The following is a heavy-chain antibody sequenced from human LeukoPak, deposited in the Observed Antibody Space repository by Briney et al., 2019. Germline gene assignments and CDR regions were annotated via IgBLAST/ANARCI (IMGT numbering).Heavy chain of an antibody. CDR3: ARDRVAYYYDSSGYNDAFDI. D-gene: IGHD3-22*01. J-gene: IGHJ3*02. Sequence: SVKVSCKASGGTFSSYAISWVRQAPGQGLEWMGGIIPIFGTANYAQKFQGRVTITADESTSTAYMELSSLRSEDTAVYYCARDRVAYYYDSSGYNDAFDIWGQGTMVTVSS. CDR2: IIPIFGTA. V-gene: IGHV1-69*13. CDR1: GGTFSSYA.